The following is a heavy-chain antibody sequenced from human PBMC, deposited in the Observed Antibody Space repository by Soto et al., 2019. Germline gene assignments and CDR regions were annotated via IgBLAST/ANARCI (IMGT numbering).Heavy chain of an antibody. Sequence: QVQLVQSGAEVKKPGASVKVSCKASGYTFTSYAMHWVRQAPGQRHEWMGWINAGNGNTKYSQKFQGRVTITRDTSASTAYMELSSRRSEDTAVYYCARDFFDETNYYYYYGMDVWGQGTTVTVSS. J-gene: IGHJ6*02. CDR2: INAGNGNT. CDR3: ARDFFDETNYYYYYGMDV. V-gene: IGHV1-3*01. CDR1: GYTFTSYA.